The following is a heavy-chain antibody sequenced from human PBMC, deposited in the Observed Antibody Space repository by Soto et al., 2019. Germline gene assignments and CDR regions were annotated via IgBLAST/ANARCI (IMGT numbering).Heavy chain of an antibody. CDR2: IYYSGST. Sequence: SETLSLTCTVSGGSIGSGGYYWSWIRPHPGKGLEWIGYIYYSGSTNYNPSLKSRVTISRDNAKNSVYLQMNSLTAEDTAVYYCARASSSTSGAIDYWGQGTLVTVSS. CDR3: ARASSSTSGAIDY. CDR1: GGSIGSGGYY. J-gene: IGHJ4*02. V-gene: IGHV4-61*05. D-gene: IGHD2-2*01.